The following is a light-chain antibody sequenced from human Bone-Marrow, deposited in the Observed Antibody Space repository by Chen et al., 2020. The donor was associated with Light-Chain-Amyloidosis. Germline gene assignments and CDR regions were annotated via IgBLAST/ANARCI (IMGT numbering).Light chain of an antibody. Sequence: QSVLTQPPSVSAAPGQKVTISCSGSSSNIGNNYVSWYQQLPGTAPKLLIYDINKRPSGIPDRFSGSKCGTSAALVITGLQTGDEADYYCATCDSLSGGVFGGGTNLTVL. CDR1: SSNIGNNY. CDR3: ATCDSLSGGV. V-gene: IGLV1-51*01. J-gene: IGLJ2*01. CDR2: DIN.